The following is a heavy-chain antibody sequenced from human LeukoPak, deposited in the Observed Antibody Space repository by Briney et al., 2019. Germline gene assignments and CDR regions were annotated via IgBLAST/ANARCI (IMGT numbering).Heavy chain of an antibody. Sequence: GESLKISCKGSGYSFTSYWISWVRQMPGKGLEWMGRIDPSDSYTNYSPSFQGHVTISADRSISTAYLQWSSLKASDTAMYYCARQLYSGYDPDYWGQGTLVTVSS. CDR1: GYSFTSYW. CDR3: ARQLYSGYDPDY. D-gene: IGHD5-12*01. J-gene: IGHJ4*02. V-gene: IGHV5-10-1*01. CDR2: IDPSDSYT.